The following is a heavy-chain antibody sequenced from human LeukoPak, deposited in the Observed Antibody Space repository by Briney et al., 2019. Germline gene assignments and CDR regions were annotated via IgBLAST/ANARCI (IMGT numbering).Heavy chain of an antibody. Sequence: PGGSLRLSCVASGFTFSDYGMHWVRQAPGKGLEWVAVVWSDGSNKYYADSVKGRLTISRDNSKNTLYLQMNSLRVEDTAVYYCARDFAVRGAPNWFDPWGQGTLVTVSS. D-gene: IGHD3-10*01. CDR3: ARDFAVRGAPNWFDP. J-gene: IGHJ5*02. V-gene: IGHV3-33*01. CDR2: VWSDGSNK. CDR1: GFTFSDYG.